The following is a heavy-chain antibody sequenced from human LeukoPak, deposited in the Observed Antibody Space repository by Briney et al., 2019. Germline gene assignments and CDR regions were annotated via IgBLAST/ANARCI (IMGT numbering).Heavy chain of an antibody. CDR2: ISSDSSAI. Sequence: AGSLRLSCAASGFTFSSYTMNWVRQAPGKGLGWISFISSDSSAIHYADSVKGRFTITRDNAKNSLYLHMNSLRDEDTAVYYCARDDYGDYVIDYWGQGTLVTVSS. CDR3: ARDDYGDYVIDY. J-gene: IGHJ4*02. V-gene: IGHV3-48*02. D-gene: IGHD4-17*01. CDR1: GFTFSSYT.